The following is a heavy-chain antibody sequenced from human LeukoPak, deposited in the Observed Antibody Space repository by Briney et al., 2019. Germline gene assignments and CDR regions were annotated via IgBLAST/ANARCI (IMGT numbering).Heavy chain of an antibody. V-gene: IGHV3-23*01. CDR2: ISGSGGST. CDR3: ARAGKWTSYYYYYGLDV. CDR1: GFTFSSYW. Sequence: GGSLRLSCAASGFTFSSYWMSWVRQAPGKGLEWVSAISGSGGSTYYADSVKGRFTISRDNAKNTLYLQMNNLRAEDTALYYCARAGKWTSYYYYYGLDVWGQGTTVTVSS. D-gene: IGHD1-26*01. J-gene: IGHJ6*02.